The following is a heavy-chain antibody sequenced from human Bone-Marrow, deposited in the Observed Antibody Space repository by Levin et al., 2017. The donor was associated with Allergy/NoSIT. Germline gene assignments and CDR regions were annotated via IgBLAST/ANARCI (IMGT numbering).Heavy chain of an antibody. D-gene: IGHD1-14*01. CDR1: GFTFSSYA. J-gene: IGHJ1*01. CDR2: ISYDGSNK. CDR3: ARSIPGVALPGYFQH. Sequence: GESLKISCAASGFTFSSYAMHWVRQAPGKGLEWVAVISYDGSNKYYADSVKGRFTISRDNSKNTLYLQMNSLRAEDTAVYYCARSIPGVALPGYFQHWGQGTLVTVSS. V-gene: IGHV3-30-3*01.